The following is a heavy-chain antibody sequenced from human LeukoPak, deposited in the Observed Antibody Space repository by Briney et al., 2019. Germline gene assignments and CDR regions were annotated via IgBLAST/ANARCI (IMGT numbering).Heavy chain of an antibody. J-gene: IGHJ6*03. CDR2: IYYSGST. Sequence: SETLSLTCTVSGGSISSYYWSWIRQPPGKGLEWIGYIYYSGSTNYNPSLKSRVTISVDTSKNQFPLKLSSVTAADTAVYYCTRGSIAYYYMDVWGKGTTVTISS. CDR3: TRGSIAYYYMDV. V-gene: IGHV4-59*01. CDR1: GGSISSYY. D-gene: IGHD3-22*01.